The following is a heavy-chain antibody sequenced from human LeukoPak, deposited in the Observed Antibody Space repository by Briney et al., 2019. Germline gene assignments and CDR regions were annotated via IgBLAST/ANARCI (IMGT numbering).Heavy chain of an antibody. CDR3: ARQYCSSTSCYPRWFDP. J-gene: IGHJ5*02. V-gene: IGHV1-8*01. D-gene: IGHD2-2*01. CDR2: MNPNSGNT. Sequence: ASVKVSCKASGYTFTSYDITWVRQATGQGLEWMGWMNPNSGNTGYAQKFQGRVTMIRNTSISTAYMELSSLRSEDTAVYYCARQYCSSTSCYPRWFDPWGQGTLVTVSS. CDR1: GYTFTSYD.